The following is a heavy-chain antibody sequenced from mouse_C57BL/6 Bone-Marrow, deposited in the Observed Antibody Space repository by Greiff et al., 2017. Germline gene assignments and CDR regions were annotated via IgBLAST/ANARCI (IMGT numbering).Heavy chain of an antibody. J-gene: IGHJ2*01. CDR1: GYTFTSYW. CDR2: IHPNSGST. V-gene: IGHV1-64*01. D-gene: IGHD4-1*01. CDR3: AETGRVFDY. Sequence: VQLQQPGAELVKPGASVKLSCKASGYTFTSYWMHWVKQRPGQGLEWIGMIHPNSGSTNYNEKFKSKATLTVDKSSSTAHMQLSSLTSEDSAVYYCAETGRVFDYWGQGTTLTVSS.